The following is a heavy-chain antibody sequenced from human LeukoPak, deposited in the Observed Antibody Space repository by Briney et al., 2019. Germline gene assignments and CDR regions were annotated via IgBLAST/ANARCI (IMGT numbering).Heavy chain of an antibody. D-gene: IGHD7-27*01. V-gene: IGHV6-1*01. Sequence: SQTLSLTCAISGDSVSGNITAWNWIRQSPSRGLEWLGSTYYRSKWYTDYALSVKSRITINPDTSKNQFSLQLNSVTPEDTAVYYCARGWGFDFWGQGTLVTVSS. CDR2: TYYRSKWYT. J-gene: IGHJ4*02. CDR1: GDSVSGNITA. CDR3: ARGWGFDF.